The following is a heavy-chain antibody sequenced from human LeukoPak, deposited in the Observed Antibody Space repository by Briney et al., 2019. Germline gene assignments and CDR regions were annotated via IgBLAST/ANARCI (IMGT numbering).Heavy chain of an antibody. J-gene: IGHJ6*02. Sequence: GRSLILSCAASGFTFSNYGMHWVRQAPGKGLEWGAVIWFDGSNKYYADSLKGRFTISRDNSKNTLCLQMDSLRAEDTAVYYCARDRPGGGINGMDVWGQGTTVTVSS. V-gene: IGHV3-33*01. CDR2: IWFDGSNK. D-gene: IGHD3-16*01. CDR3: ARDRPGGGINGMDV. CDR1: GFTFSNYG.